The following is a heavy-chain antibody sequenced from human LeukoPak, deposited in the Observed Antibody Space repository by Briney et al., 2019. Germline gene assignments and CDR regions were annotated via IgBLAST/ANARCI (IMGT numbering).Heavy chain of an antibody. CDR3: ARDPAGDYDFWSGYRTYYFDY. D-gene: IGHD3-3*01. V-gene: IGHV3-21*01. J-gene: IGHJ4*02. CDR2: ISSSSSYI. CDR1: GFTFSSYS. Sequence: KPGRSLRLSCAASGFTFSSYSMNWVRQAPGKGLEWVSSISSSSSYIYYADSVKGRFTISRDNAKNSLYLQMNSLRAEDTAVYYCARDPAGDYDFWSGYRTYYFDYWGQGTLVTVSS.